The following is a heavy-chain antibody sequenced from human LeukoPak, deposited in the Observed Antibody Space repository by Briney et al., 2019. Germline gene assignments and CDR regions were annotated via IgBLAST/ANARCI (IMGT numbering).Heavy chain of an antibody. D-gene: IGHD1-26*01. CDR3: AREYSGSYDYFDY. CDR1: GYTFSGHF. J-gene: IGHJ4*02. V-gene: IGHV1-2*02. CDR2: INPHSGGT. Sequence: ASVKVSCNASGYTFSGHFMHWVRQAPGQGLEWMGWINPHSGGTNYGQKFQGRVTMTRDTSINAAYMELSRLRSDDTAMYYCAREYSGSYDYFDYWGQGTLVTVSS.